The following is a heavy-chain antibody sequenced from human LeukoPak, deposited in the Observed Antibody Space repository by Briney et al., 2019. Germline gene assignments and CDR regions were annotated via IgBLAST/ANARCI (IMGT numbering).Heavy chain of an antibody. CDR2: ISSSGSTI. Sequence: GGSLRLSCAASGFTFSDYYMSWIRQAPGKGLEWVSYISSSGSTIYYADSVKGRFTISRDNAKNSLYLQMNSLRAEDTAVYYCARVVYYGSGSYLRRRYGMDVWGQGTTVTVSS. D-gene: IGHD3-10*01. CDR3: ARVVYYGSGSYLRRRYGMDV. CDR1: GFTFSDYY. V-gene: IGHV3-11*01. J-gene: IGHJ6*02.